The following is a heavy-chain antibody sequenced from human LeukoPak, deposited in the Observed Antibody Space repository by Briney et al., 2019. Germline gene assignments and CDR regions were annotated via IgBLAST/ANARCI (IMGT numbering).Heavy chain of an antibody. CDR2: ISTDGSST. CDR3: ASGCTNGACYPGGFDP. V-gene: IGHV3-74*01. Sequence: GGSLRLSCAASGFTFSSYWMHWVRQAPGKGLAWVSRISTDGSSTSYADSVKGRFTISRDNAKNTLYLQMNSLRAEDTAVYYCASGCTNGACYPGGFDPWGQGTLVTVSS. CDR1: GFTFSSYW. D-gene: IGHD2-8*01. J-gene: IGHJ5*02.